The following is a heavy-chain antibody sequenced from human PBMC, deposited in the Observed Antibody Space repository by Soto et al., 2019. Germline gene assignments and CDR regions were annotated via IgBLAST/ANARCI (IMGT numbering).Heavy chain of an antibody. Sequence: QVQLVQSGAEVKKPGSSVKVSCKASGGTFSSYAISWERQAPGQGLEWMRGIIPIFGTANYAQKFQGRVTFTADESTSTAYMELSSLRSEDTAVYYCARDSAGRQWLTSFDYWGQGTLVTVSS. CDR3: ARDSAGRQWLTSFDY. CDR1: GGTFSSYA. D-gene: IGHD6-19*01. V-gene: IGHV1-69*12. J-gene: IGHJ4*02. CDR2: IIPIFGTA.